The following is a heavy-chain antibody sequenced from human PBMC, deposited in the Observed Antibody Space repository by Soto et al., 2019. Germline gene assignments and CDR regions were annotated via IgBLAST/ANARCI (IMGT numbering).Heavy chain of an antibody. Sequence: PSETLSLTCTVSGGAIISYYCIFIRQPPGKGLEWIGYIYYSGSTNYNPSLKSRVTISVDTSKNQFSLKLSSVTAADTAVYYCAREGDGYNSFDYWGQGTLVTVSS. CDR3: AREGDGYNSFDY. J-gene: IGHJ4*02. V-gene: IGHV4-59*01. CDR1: GGAIISYY. CDR2: IYYSGST. D-gene: IGHD5-12*01.